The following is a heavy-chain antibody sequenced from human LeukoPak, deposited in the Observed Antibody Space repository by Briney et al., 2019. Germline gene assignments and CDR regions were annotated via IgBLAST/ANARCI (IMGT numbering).Heavy chain of an antibody. Sequence: QAGGSLRLSCAASGFTFSSYWISWVRQAPGKGLEWVANIKQDGSEKYYVGSVKGRFTISRDNAKNSVSLQMDGLRAEDTAVYHCVRESDVWSGPGIGRPLDVWGKGTTVTVSS. J-gene: IGHJ6*04. V-gene: IGHV3-7*01. CDR1: GFTFSSYW. CDR2: IKQDGSEK. D-gene: IGHD3-3*01. CDR3: VRESDVWSGPGIGRPLDV.